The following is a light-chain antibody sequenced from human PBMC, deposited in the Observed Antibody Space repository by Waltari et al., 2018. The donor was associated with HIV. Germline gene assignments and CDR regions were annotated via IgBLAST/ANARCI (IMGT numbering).Light chain of an antibody. CDR1: ETLLQSDGKTY. Sequence: EIVMTQSPPSLSVAPGQAASISCKSSETLLQSDGKTYFYWYVQKTGQPPQLLLYEVSNRFAGVPDRFSGSGSGTDFTLIMSRVEAEDVGVYYCMQSAQFPLTFGGGNKVEIK. CDR2: EVS. CDR3: MQSAQFPLT. V-gene: IGKV2D-29*01. J-gene: IGKJ4*01.